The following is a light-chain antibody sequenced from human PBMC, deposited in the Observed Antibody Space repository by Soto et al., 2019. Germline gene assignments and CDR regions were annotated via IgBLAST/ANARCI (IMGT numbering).Light chain of an antibody. J-gene: IGLJ2*01. V-gene: IGLV2-14*01. CDR1: SSDVGSYNY. CDR2: EVR. Sequence: QSALTQPASVSGSPGQSITISCTGTSSDVGSYNYVSWYQQHPGKAPKLMIYEVRNRPSGVSDRFSGSKSGKTASLTIFGLQAKDEADYYCSSYTTSTTQVFGGGTKLTVL. CDR3: SSYTTSTTQV.